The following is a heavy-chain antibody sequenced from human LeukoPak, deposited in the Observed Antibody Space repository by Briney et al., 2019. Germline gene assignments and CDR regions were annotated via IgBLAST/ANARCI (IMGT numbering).Heavy chain of an antibody. J-gene: IGHJ5*02. CDR3: ARDRGWYVAWFDP. V-gene: IGHV4-34*01. D-gene: IGHD6-19*01. CDR1: GGSFSGYY. CDR2: INHSGST. Sequence: PSETLSLTCAVYGGSFSGYYWSWIRQPPGKGLEWIGEINHSGSTNYNPSLKSRVTMSVDTSKNQFSLKLSSVTAADTAVYYCARDRGWYVAWFDPWGQGTLVTVSS.